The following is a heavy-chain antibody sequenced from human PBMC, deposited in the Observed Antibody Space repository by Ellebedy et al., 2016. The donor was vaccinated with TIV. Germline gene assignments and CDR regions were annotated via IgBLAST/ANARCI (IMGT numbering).Heavy chain of an antibody. V-gene: IGHV1-18*01. CDR1: GYTFTSSA. CDR2: ISAYNGNT. Sequence: AASVKVSCKASGYTFTSSAMHWVRQAPGQGLEWMGWISAYNGNTNYAQKLQGRVTMTTDTSTSTAYMELRSLRSDDTAVYYCARDRPAVAGTASFDYWGQGTLVTVSS. CDR3: ARDRPAVAGTASFDY. D-gene: IGHD6-19*01. J-gene: IGHJ4*02.